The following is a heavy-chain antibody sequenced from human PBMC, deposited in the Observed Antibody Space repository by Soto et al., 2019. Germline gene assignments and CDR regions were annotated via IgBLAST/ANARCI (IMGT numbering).Heavy chain of an antibody. D-gene: IGHD3-3*01. CDR3: ARGPTSITIFGVVIRGNWFDP. CDR2: MNPNSGNT. CDR1: GYTFTSYD. V-gene: IGHV1-8*01. J-gene: IGHJ5*02. Sequence: QVQLVQSGAEVKKPGASVKVSCKASGYTFTSYDINWVRQATGQGLEWMGWMNPNSGNTGYAQKFQGRVTMTRNTSISTAYMELSSLRSEDTAVYYCARGPTSITIFGVVIRGNWFDPWGQGTLVTVSS.